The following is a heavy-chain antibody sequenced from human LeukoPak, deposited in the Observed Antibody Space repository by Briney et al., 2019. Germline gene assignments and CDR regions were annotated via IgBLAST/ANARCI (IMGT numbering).Heavy chain of an antibody. CDR3: ARDLHYYDSSGFYYGFDY. V-gene: IGHV3-30-3*01. Sequence: GRSLRLYCAASGFTLSSYAMHWVRQAPGKGLDWVAVISYDGSNKYYADSVKGRFTISRDNSKNTLYLQMNSLRAEDTAVYYCARDLHYYDSSGFYYGFDYWGQGTLVTVSS. CDR1: GFTLSSYA. D-gene: IGHD3-22*01. CDR2: ISYDGSNK. J-gene: IGHJ4*02.